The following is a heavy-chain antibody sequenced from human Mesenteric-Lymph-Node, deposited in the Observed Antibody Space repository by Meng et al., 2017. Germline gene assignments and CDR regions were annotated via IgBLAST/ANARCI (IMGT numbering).Heavy chain of an antibody. CDR1: GFTFSNSW. J-gene: IGHJ4*02. Sequence: GESLKISCVASGFTFSNSWMTWVRQAPGKGLEWVAHISPDGNEKCYVDSVKGRFTISRDNAENSLYLQINSLRAEDTAVYFCARPTAASAGSDWGQGILVTVSS. V-gene: IGHV3-7*01. CDR2: ISPDGNEK. CDR3: ARPTAASAGSD. D-gene: IGHD2-21*02.